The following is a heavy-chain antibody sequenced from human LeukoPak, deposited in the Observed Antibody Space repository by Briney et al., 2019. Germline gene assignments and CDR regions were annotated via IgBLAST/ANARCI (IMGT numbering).Heavy chain of an antibody. CDR1: GGSISSISSNNYH. V-gene: IGHV4-39*07. Sequence: SETLSLTCIVSGGSISSISSNNYHWGWIRQPPGKGLEWIGSIYYSGSTYYNPSLKSRVTISVDTSKNQFSLKLNSVTAADTAVYYCARDRVGPRDSEYWGQGNLVTVSS. J-gene: IGHJ4*02. CDR2: IYYSGST. CDR3: ARDRVGPRDSEY. D-gene: IGHD6-6*01.